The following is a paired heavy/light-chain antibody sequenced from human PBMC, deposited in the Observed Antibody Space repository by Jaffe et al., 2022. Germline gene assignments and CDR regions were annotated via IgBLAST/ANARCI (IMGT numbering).Heavy chain of an antibody. D-gene: IGHD1-1*01. CDR2: IFYSGST. J-gene: IGHJ3*02. V-gene: IGHV3-66*02. CDR1: GFTVSNNY. Sequence: EVQLVESGGGLVQTGGSLRLSCAASGFTVSNNYMSWVRQAPGKGLEWVSVIFYSGSTYYADSVKGRFTISRDNSKNTLFLQMNSLRAEDTAVYYCATYNYETRRAFDMWGQGTMVTVSS. CDR3: ATYNYETRRAFDM.
Light chain of an antibody. V-gene: IGKV1-5*03. J-gene: IGKJ1*01. Sequence: DIQMTQSPSTLSASVGDRVIITCRASQSINNWLAWFQQKPGKAPKLLIYKASSLESGVPSRFSGSGSGTEFTLTISSLQPDDFATYYCQQYNNYSPWTFGQGTKVEIK. CDR3: QQYNNYSPWT. CDR1: QSINNW. CDR2: KAS.